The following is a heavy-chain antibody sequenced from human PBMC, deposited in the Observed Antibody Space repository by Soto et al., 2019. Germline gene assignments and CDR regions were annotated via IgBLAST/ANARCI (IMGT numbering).Heavy chain of an antibody. J-gene: IGHJ3*02. CDR3: ARDEVPDVQNDAFDI. Sequence: ASVKVSCKASGYAFTTYHMHWVRQAPGQGLEWMGMIDPSDGTTTYAQKLQGRVTMTRDTATSTVYMELSSLRSEDTAVYYCARDEVPDVQNDAFDIWGQGTMVTVSS. V-gene: IGHV1-46*04. CDR1: GYAFTTYH. CDR2: IDPSDGTT.